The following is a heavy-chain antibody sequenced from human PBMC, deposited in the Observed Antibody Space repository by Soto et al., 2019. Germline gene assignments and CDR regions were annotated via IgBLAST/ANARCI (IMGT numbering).Heavy chain of an antibody. D-gene: IGHD2-15*01. Sequence: EVQLVESGGGLVKPGGSLRLSCAASGFTFSNAWMNWVRQAPGKGLEWVGRIKSKTDGGTTDYAAPVKGRFTISRDDSKNTLYLQMNSLKTEDTAVYYCTTAALYCNGGSCSPYYYYYGMDVWGQGTTVTVSS. CDR2: IKSKTDGGTT. CDR3: TTAALYCNGGSCSPYYYYYGMDV. V-gene: IGHV3-15*07. CDR1: GFTFSNAW. J-gene: IGHJ6*02.